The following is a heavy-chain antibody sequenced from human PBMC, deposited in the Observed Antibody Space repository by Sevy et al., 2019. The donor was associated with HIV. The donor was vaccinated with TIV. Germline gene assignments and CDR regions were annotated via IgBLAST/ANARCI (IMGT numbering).Heavy chain of an antibody. V-gene: IGHV3-30*04. J-gene: IGHJ4*02. CDR3: ARDADWSLNY. D-gene: IGHD3-9*01. Sequence: GGSLRLSCAASGFTFSDYVMHWVRQAPGKGLEWLARISHDTTVKYYADSLKGRFTISSDNSKNTLYLQMNSLRHEDTAVYHCARDADWSLNYWGQGTLVTVSS. CDR1: GFTFSDYV. CDR2: ISHDTTVK.